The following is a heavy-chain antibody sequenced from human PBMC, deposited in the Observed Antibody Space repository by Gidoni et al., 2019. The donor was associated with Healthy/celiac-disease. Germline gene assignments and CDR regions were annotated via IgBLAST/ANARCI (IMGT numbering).Heavy chain of an antibody. V-gene: IGHV3-13*05. CDR3: ARARGLIQLGWYFDL. CDR2: IVTAVDP. D-gene: IGHD5-18*01. CDR1: GLSLSSYD. Sequence: EVQLVESGGGLVQPGGSLGLSGAASGLSLSSYDVHWVRQATGKGLEWVSAIVTAVDPYYPGSVKGRFTISRENAKNSLYLQMNSLRAGDTAVYYCARARGLIQLGWYFDLWGRGTLVTVSS. J-gene: IGHJ2*01.